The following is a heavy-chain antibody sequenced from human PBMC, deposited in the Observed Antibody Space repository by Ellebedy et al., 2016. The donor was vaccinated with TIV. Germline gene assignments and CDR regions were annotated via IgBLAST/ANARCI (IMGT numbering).Heavy chain of an antibody. Sequence: GESLKISCAASGFTFSDYAMHWVRQTPGKGLEYVSAISRNGGSTYYVDSVKGRFIISRDNSKNTLYLQMGSLRAEDMAVYYCARRAYGGFTNWYFDLWGRGTLVTVSS. CDR2: ISRNGGST. J-gene: IGHJ2*01. CDR1: GFTFSDYA. CDR3: ARRAYGGFTNWYFDL. V-gene: IGHV3-64*02. D-gene: IGHD4-23*01.